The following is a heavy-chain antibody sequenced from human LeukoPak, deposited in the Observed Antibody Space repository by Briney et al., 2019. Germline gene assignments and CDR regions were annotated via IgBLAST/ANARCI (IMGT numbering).Heavy chain of an antibody. CDR1: GGSISSYY. CDR3: ARQEYSSPLYNWFDP. D-gene: IGHD6-6*01. J-gene: IGHJ5*02. CDR2: ISTSGST. V-gene: IGHV4-4*09. Sequence: SETLSLTCTVSGGSISSYYWSWIRQPPGKGLEWIGYISTSGSTIYNPSLKSRVTISTDTSKNQFSLKLSSVTAADTAVYYCARQEYSSPLYNWFDPWAREPWSPSPQ.